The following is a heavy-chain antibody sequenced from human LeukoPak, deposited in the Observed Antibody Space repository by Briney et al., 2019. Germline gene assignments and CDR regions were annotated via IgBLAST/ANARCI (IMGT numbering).Heavy chain of an antibody. D-gene: IGHD2-15*01. Sequence: GASVKVSCKASEYRFTDKYMHWVRQAPGQGLESMGRINPNSGGTNYAQKFQGRATMTTDTSMSTAYMELSRLTSDDTAVYYCARAGGRSRFDPWGQGTLVTVSS. CDR2: INPNSGGT. V-gene: IGHV1-2*02. CDR3: ARAGGRSRFDP. J-gene: IGHJ5*02. CDR1: EYRFTDKY.